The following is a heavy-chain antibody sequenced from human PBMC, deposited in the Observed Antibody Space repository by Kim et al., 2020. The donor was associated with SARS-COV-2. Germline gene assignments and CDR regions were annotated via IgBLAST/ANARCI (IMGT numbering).Heavy chain of an antibody. CDR1: GGSISSSSYY. D-gene: IGHD3-9*01. Sequence: SETLSLTCTVSGGSISSSSYYWGWIRQPPGKGREWIGSIYDGGSPSYNPSLKGGVTIPVDTSKNQFSLKLGSVTAADTAVYYCARHGYYDILTGYYPPGRYYYYGMDVWGQGTTVTVSS. V-gene: IGHV4-39*01. J-gene: IGHJ6*02. CDR2: IYDGGSP. CDR3: ARHGYYDILTGYYPPGRYYYYGMDV.